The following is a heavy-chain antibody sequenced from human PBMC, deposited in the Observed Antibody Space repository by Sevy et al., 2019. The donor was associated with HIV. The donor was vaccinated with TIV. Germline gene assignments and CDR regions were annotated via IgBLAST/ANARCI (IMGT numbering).Heavy chain of an antibody. Sequence: GGSLRLSCAASGLTVGSLSINWVRQAPGKGLEWVSLIYSAGTTFYSDSVKGRFTISRDDSNNTLDLQMNSLRAEDTAIYHCARIKGASSSYAMDVWGQGTTVTVSS. J-gene: IGHJ6*02. CDR1: GLTVGSLS. CDR3: ARIKGASSSYAMDV. V-gene: IGHV3-53*01. CDR2: IYSAGTT. D-gene: IGHD2-2*01.